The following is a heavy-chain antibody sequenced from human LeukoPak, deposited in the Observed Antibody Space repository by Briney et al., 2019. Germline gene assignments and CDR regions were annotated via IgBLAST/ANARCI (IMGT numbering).Heavy chain of an antibody. CDR2: IWYDGSNK. CDR3: ARVINGWSEYYFDY. Sequence: GGSLRLSCAASGFTFSSYGMHWVRQAPGKGLEWVAVIWYDGSNKYYADSVKGRFTISRDNSKNTLYLQMNSLRAEDTAVYYCARVINGWSEYYFDYWGQGTLVTVSS. D-gene: IGHD6-19*01. V-gene: IGHV3-33*01. J-gene: IGHJ4*02. CDR1: GFTFSSYG.